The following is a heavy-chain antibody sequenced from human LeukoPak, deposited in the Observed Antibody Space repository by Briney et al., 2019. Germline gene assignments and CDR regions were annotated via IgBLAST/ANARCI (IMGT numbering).Heavy chain of an antibody. CDR2: MNPNSGNT. J-gene: IGHJ4*02. Sequence: ASVKVSCKASGYTFTSYDTNWVRQANGQGLEWMGWMNPNSGNTGYAQKFQGRVTMTRNTSISTAYMELSSLRSEDTAVYYCARFRATMIVVGLDYWGQGTLVTVSS. V-gene: IGHV1-8*01. CDR1: GYTFTSYD. CDR3: ARFRATMIVVGLDY. D-gene: IGHD3-22*01.